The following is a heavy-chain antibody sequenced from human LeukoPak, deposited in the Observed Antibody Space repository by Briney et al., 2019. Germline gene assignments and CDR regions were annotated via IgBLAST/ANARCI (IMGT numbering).Heavy chain of an antibody. V-gene: IGHV3-23*01. J-gene: IGHJ4*02. D-gene: IGHD4-23*01. CDR3: ATRPLYGGVDF. CDR2: ISAGGDTT. CDR1: GFTFSSYA. Sequence: TGRSLRLSCAASGFTFSSYAMTWVRQAPGKGLEWVSAISAGGDTTYYADSVKGRFTISRDNSKNTLYLQMNSLRAEDTAVYYCATRPLYGGVDFWGQGTLVTVSS.